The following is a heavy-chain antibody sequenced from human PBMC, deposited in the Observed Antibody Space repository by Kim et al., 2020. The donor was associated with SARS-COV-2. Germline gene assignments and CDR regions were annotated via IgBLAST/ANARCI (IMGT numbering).Heavy chain of an antibody. CDR3: ARHARITMIVVVIGDNWFDP. CDR2: IYYSGST. CDR1: GSSISSSSYY. J-gene: IGHJ5*02. D-gene: IGHD3-22*01. Sequence: SETLSLTCTVSGSSISSSSYYWGWIRQPPGKGLEWIGSIYYSGSTYYNPSLKSRVTISVDTSKNQFSLKLSSVTAADTAVYYCARHARITMIVVVIGDNWFDPWGQGTLVTVSS. V-gene: IGHV4-39*01.